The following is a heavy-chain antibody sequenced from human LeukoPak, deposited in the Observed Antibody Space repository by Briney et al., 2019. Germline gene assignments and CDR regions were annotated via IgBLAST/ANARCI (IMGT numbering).Heavy chain of an antibody. CDR1: GYSISSGYY. CDR2: VFHTVIT. J-gene: IGHJ4*02. CDR3: ARSSITIFGVVLDY. Sequence: SETLSLTCTVSGYSISSGYYWGWIRQSPGKGLEWIGSVFHTVITYYNPSLTSRLSISVDASKNQFSLKLSSVTAADTAVYYCARSSITIFGVVLDYWGQGTLVTVSS. V-gene: IGHV4-38-2*02. D-gene: IGHD3-3*01.